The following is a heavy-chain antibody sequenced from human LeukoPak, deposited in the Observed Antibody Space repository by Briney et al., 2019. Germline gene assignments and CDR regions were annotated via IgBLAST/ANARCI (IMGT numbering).Heavy chain of an antibody. J-gene: IGHJ5*02. CDR2: INHSGST. CDR3: AREGVVPAAIHIGWFDP. V-gene: IGHV4-34*01. D-gene: IGHD2-2*01. Sequence: PSETLSLTCAVYGGSFSGYYWSWIRQPPGKGLEWIGEINHSGSTNYNPSLKSRVTISVDTSKNQFSLKLSSVTAADMAVYYCAREGVVPAAIHIGWFDPWGQGTLVTVSS. CDR1: GGSFSGYY.